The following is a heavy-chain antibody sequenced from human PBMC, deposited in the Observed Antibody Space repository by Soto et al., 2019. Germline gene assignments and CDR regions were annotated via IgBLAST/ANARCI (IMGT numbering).Heavy chain of an antibody. V-gene: IGHV2-5*02. CDR3: AHSVVAGLGYYCDY. J-gene: IGHJ4*02. Sequence: QITLKESGPTLVKPTQTLTLTCTFSGFSLSSTRVAVGWIRQPPGKALEWLALIYWDDDKRYSPFLKSRLTIANDTSKNHVVLTTTNMDPVDTATYFCAHSVVAGLGYYCDYWGRGTPGTFSA. CDR1: GFSLSSTRVA. CDR2: IYWDDDK. D-gene: IGHD6-19*01.